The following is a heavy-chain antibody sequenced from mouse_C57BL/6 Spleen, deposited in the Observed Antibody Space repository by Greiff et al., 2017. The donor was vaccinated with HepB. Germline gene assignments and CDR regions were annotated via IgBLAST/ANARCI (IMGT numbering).Heavy chain of an antibody. J-gene: IGHJ1*03. CDR3: TRPTTVVAHWYFDV. V-gene: IGHV1-15*01. CDR1: GYTFTDYE. D-gene: IGHD1-1*01. CDR2: IDPETGGT. Sequence: QVQLQQSGAELVRPGASVTLSCKASGYTFTDYEMHWVKQTPVHGLEWIGAIDPETGGTAYNQKFKGKAILTADKSSSTAYMELRSLTSEDSAVYYCTRPTTVVAHWYFDVWGTGTTVTVSS.